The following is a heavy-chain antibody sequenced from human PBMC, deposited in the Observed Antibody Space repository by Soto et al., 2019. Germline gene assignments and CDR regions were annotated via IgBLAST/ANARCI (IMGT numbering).Heavy chain of an antibody. CDR2: IYYSGST. V-gene: IGHV4-59*01. D-gene: IGHD1-26*01. J-gene: IGHJ4*02. Sequence: ETLSLTCTVSGGSISSYYWSWIRQPPGKGLEWIGCIYYSGSTNYNPSLKSRVTISVDTSKNQFSLKLSSVTAADTAVYYCARVRGSSGSYHFDYWGQGTLVTVSS. CDR3: ARVRGSSGSYHFDY. CDR1: GGSISSYY.